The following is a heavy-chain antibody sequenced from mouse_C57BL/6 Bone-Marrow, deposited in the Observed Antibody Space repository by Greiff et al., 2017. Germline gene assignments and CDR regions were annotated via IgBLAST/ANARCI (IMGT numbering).Heavy chain of an antibody. D-gene: IGHD1-1*01. CDR1: GYTFTSYD. CDR2: IYPRDGST. Sequence: VQLQESGPELVKPGASVKLSCKASGYTFTSYDINWVKQRPGQGLEWIGWIYPRDGSTKYNEKFKGKATLTVETSSSTAYMELHSLTSEDSAVYFCARYRSSWYYAMDYWGQGTSVTVSS. V-gene: IGHV1-85*01. J-gene: IGHJ4*01. CDR3: ARYRSSWYYAMDY.